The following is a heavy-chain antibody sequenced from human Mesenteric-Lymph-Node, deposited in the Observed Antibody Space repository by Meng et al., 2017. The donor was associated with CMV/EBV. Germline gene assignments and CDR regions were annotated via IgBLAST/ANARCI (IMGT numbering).Heavy chain of an antibody. Sequence: GESLKISCAASGFSFSSYWMHWVRQAPGKGLVWVSRINGDGSSTDYADPVKGRFTISRDNVNNTLYLQINSLRAEDTAIYFCAKVRPVLLWFGESDYWGQGTLVTVSS. CDR1: GFSFSSYW. CDR3: AKVRPVLLWFGESDY. CDR2: INGDGSST. V-gene: IGHV3-74*01. J-gene: IGHJ4*02. D-gene: IGHD3-10*01.